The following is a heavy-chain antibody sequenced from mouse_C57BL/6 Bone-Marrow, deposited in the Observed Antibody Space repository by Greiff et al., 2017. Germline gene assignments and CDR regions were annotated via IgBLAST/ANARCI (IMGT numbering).Heavy chain of an antibody. CDR3: ARERGYPYWYAMDY. CDR1: GFTFSSYA. V-gene: IGHV5-4*01. D-gene: IGHD2-2*01. CDR2: ISDGGSYT. J-gene: IGHJ4*01. Sequence: EVQGVESGGGLVKPGGSLKLSCAASGFTFSSYAMSWVRQTPEKRLEWVATISDGGSYTYYPDNVKGRFTIARDNAKNNLYLQMSHLKSEDTAMYYGARERGYPYWYAMDYWGQGTSVTVSS.